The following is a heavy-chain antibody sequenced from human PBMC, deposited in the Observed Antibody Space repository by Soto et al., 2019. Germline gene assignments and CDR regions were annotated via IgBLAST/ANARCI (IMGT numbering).Heavy chain of an antibody. Sequence: EVQLVESGGGLVQPGGSLRLSCAASGFTVSSNYMSWVRQAPGKGLEWVSVIYSGGSTYYADSVKGRFTISRHNSKNTLYLQMNSLRAEDTAVYYCARVLWFGELFDGMDVWGQGTTVTVSS. CDR3: ARVLWFGELFDGMDV. D-gene: IGHD3-10*01. V-gene: IGHV3-53*04. CDR2: IYSGGST. J-gene: IGHJ6*02. CDR1: GFTVSSNY.